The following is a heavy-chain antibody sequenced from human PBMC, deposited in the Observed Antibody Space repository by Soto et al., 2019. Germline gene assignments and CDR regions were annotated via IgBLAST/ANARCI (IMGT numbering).Heavy chain of an antibody. D-gene: IGHD1-26*01. J-gene: IGHJ4*02. V-gene: IGHV5-51*01. CDR1: GYNFKSYW. CDR2: IYPGDSDT. Sequence: GGALKISCQGSGYNFKSYWVGRVRPMPGKGLEWMGIIYPGDSDTRYSPSFQGQVTISADKSISTAYLQWSSLKASDSAKYYCARTSGGYLYYFDYWGQGTLVTAPQ. CDR3: ARTSGGYLYYFDY.